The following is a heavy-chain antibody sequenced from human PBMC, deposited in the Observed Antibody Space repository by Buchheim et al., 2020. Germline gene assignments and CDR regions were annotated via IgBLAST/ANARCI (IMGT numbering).Heavy chain of an antibody. CDR2: ISGSGGST. CDR1: GFTFSSYA. Sequence: EVQLLESGGGLVQPGGSLRLSCAASGFTFSSYAMSWVRQAPGKGLEWVSAISGSGGSTYYADSVKGRFTISRDNSKNTLYIQMNRLRAEDKAVYYCAKVEIGGGKYYYDSSGPNHYWYFDLWGRGTL. J-gene: IGHJ2*01. V-gene: IGHV3-23*01. CDR3: AKVEIGGGKYYYDSSGPNHYWYFDL. D-gene: IGHD3-22*01.